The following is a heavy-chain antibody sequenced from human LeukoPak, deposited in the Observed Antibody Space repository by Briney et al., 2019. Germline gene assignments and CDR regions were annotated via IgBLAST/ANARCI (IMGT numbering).Heavy chain of an antibody. CDR1: GSTFSTYW. D-gene: IGHD1-26*01. Sequence: GGSLRLSCAASGSTFSTYWMNWVRQAPGKGLEWVANIKQDGSVKYYVDSVKGRFTISRDNAKNSLYLQMNSLRAEDTAVYYCARDLSGVVGADWGQGTLVTVSS. V-gene: IGHV3-7*01. CDR2: IKQDGSVK. J-gene: IGHJ4*02. CDR3: ARDLSGVVGAD.